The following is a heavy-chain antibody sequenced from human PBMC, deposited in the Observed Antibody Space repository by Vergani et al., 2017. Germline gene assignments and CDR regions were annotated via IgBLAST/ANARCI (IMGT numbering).Heavy chain of an antibody. CDR3: ASTKVEYCSSTSCYSGAFDI. J-gene: IGHJ3*02. CDR2: ISSSGSTI. D-gene: IGHD2-2*02. CDR1: GFTFSDYY. Sequence: QVQLVESGGGLVKPGGSLRLSCAASGFTFSDYYMSWIRQAPGKGLEWVSYISSSGSTIYYADSVKGRFTISRDNAKNSLSLQMNSLRAEDTAVYYCASTKVEYCSSTSCYSGAFDIWGQGTMVTVSS. V-gene: IGHV3-11*01.